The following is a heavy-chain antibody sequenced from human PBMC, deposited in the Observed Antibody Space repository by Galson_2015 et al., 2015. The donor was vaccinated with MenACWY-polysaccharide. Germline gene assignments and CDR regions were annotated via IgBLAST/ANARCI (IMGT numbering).Heavy chain of an antibody. J-gene: IGHJ6*02. Sequence: CAISGDSVSSHSASWNWIRQSPSRGLEWLGRTYYRSKWCNDYTVSVKSRITFNPDTSKNQFSLQLNSVTPEDTAVYYCASHLIMILFGGVILILYYYRMDVWGQGTTVTVSS. D-gene: IGHD3-16*01. CDR3: ASHLIMILFGGVILILYYYRMDV. V-gene: IGHV6-1*01. CDR1: GDSVSSHSAS. CDR2: TYYRSKWCN.